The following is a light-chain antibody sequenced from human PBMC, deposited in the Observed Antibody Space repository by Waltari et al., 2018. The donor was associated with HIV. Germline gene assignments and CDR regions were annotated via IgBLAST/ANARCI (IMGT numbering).Light chain of an antibody. V-gene: IGLV6-57*01. Sequence: NFMLTQPHSVSESPGKTVTISCTRSSGSIASNYVQWYQQRPGSSPPSVIYEDNQRPSGVPDQFSGSIDTSSNSASLTISGLKTEDEADYYCQSYDSSKWVFGGGTKPTV. CDR3: QSYDSSKWV. CDR1: SGSIASNY. J-gene: IGLJ3*02. CDR2: EDN.